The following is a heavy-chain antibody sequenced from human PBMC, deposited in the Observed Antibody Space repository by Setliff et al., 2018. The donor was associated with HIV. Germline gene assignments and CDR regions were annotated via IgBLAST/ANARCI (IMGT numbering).Heavy chain of an antibody. CDR1: GYTFTSSD. CDR3: AGGAWYTGGWHSSRYMDV. V-gene: IGHV1-8*02. J-gene: IGHJ6*03. D-gene: IGHD6-25*01. Sequence: GASVKVSCKASGYTFTSSDIYWVRQATGQGLEWMGWVNPKSGNTGYAQKFQGRVIMTRDTSISTVYMKLRSLRSEDTAVYYCAGGAWYTGGWHSSRYMDVWGKGTTVTVSS. CDR2: VNPKSGNT.